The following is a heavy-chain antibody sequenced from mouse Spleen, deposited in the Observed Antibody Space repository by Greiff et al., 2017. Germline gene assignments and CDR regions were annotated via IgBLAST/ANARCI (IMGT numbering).Heavy chain of an antibody. V-gene: IGHV1-22*01. D-gene: IGHD1-1*01. CDR2: INPNNGGT. CDR3: ARWGTTVGGTFAY. CDR1: GYTFTDYN. Sequence: VQLQQSGPELVKPGASVKMSCKASGYTFTDYNMHWVKQSHGKSLEWIGYINPNNGGTSYNQKFKGKATLTVNKSSSTAYMELRSLTSEDSAVYYCARWGTTVGGTFAYWGQGTLVTVSA. J-gene: IGHJ3*01.